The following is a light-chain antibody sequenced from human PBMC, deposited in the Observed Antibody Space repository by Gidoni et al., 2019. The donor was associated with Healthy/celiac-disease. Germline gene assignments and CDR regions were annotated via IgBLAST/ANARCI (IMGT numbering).Light chain of an antibody. CDR3: QREGT. V-gene: IGKV3-20*01. CDR2: GAS. CDR1: QSVSSSY. Sequence: EIVLTQSPGTLSLSPGERATLSCRASQSVSSSYLAWYQQKPGQAPRLLIYGASSRATGIPDRFSGSGSGTDFTLTISRLEPEDFAVYYCQREGTFGGGTKVEIK. J-gene: IGKJ4*01.